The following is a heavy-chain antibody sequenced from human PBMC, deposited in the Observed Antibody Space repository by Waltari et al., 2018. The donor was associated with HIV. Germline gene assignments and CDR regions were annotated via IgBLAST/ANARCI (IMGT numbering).Heavy chain of an antibody. Sequence: QVQLVQSGAEVKKPGSSVKVSCKASGDTFSSYAISWVPQAPGQGLEWMGGIIPVVGITNYAQKFQSRVTVTADESTSTAYMALSSLRSEDTAVYYCASPISPGGMYYYGMDVWGQGTTVTVSS. J-gene: IGHJ6*02. D-gene: IGHD3-16*01. CDR2: IIPVVGIT. V-gene: IGHV1-69*12. CDR3: ASPISPGGMYYYGMDV. CDR1: GDTFSSYA.